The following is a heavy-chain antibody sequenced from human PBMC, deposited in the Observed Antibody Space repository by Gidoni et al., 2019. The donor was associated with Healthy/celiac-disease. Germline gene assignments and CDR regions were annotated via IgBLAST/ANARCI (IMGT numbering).Heavy chain of an antibody. V-gene: IGHV3-33*01. Sequence: QVQLVESGGGVVQPGRSLRLSCAASGFTVSSYGMHWVRQAPGKGLEWVAVIWYDGSNKYYADSVKGRFTISRDNSKNTLYLQMNSLRAEDTAVYYCASAGGGLRFLEWLEEGAFDIWGQGTMVTVSS. CDR1: GFTVSSYG. J-gene: IGHJ3*02. CDR2: IWYDGSNK. CDR3: ASAGGGLRFLEWLEEGAFDI. D-gene: IGHD3-3*01.